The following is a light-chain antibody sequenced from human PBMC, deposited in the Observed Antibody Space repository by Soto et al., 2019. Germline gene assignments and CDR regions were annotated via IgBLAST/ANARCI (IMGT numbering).Light chain of an antibody. CDR2: GNN. CDR3: HSYDNTVL. Sequence: QSVLTQPPSGSGAPGQRVTISCTGSSSNIGAGYDVHWYQQLPGRAPKLLIYGNNNRPSGVPDRFSGSKSGTSASLVITGLQAEDEADYYCHSYDNTVLFGGGTKLTVL. CDR1: SSNIGAGYD. V-gene: IGLV1-40*01. J-gene: IGLJ2*01.